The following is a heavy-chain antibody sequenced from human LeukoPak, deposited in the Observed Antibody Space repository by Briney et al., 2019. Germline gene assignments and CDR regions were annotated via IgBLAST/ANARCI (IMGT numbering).Heavy chain of an antibody. CDR2: INHSGST. D-gene: IGHD6-13*01. CDR3: ARNSAAAGYGMDV. Sequence: PSETLSLTCAVYGGSFSGYYWSWIRQPPGKGLEWTGEINHSGSTNYNPSLKSRVTISVDTSKNQFSLKLGSVTAADTAVYYCARNSAAAGYGMDVWGKGTTVTVSS. V-gene: IGHV4-34*01. CDR1: GGSFSGYY. J-gene: IGHJ6*04.